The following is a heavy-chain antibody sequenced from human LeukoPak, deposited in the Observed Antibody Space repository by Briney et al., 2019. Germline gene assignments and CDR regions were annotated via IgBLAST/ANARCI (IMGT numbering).Heavy chain of an antibody. CDR3: ARDYKYAFDN. CDR1: GFTFSDYS. J-gene: IGHJ4*02. CDR2: IGIDSGNT. D-gene: IGHD5-24*01. V-gene: IGHV3-48*01. Sequence: GGSLRLSCAASGFTFSDYSMNWVRQAPGKGLECSSYIGIDSGNTNYADSVKGRFTISGDKAKNSLYLQMNSLRVEDTAVYYCARDYKYAFDNWGQGTLVTVSS.